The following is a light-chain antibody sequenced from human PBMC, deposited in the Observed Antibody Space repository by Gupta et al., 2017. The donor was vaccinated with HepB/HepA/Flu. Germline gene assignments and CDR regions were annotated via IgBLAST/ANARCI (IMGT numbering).Light chain of an antibody. Sequence: QSVLTQPPSASETPGQRVTISCSGSSSNIGSNYVYWYQQLPGTAPKLLIHRNAQPPSGVPDRLSGSKSGTSASLAISGLRSADEADYYCAAWDDSLRGVLFCGGTKLTVL. V-gene: IGLV1-47*01. CDR2: RNA. J-gene: IGLJ2*01. CDR1: SSNIGSNY. CDR3: AAWDDSLRGVL.